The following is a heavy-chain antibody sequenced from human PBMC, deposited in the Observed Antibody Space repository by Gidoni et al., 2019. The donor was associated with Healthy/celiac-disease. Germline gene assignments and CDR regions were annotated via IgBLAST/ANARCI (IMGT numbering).Heavy chain of an antibody. V-gene: IGHV4-59*01. D-gene: IGHD3-22*01. J-gene: IGHJ3*02. CDR3: ARVNDYYDSWADAFDI. Sequence: QVQLQESGPGLVKPSETLSLTCTVSGGSISSYYWSWIRQPPGKGLEWIGYIYYSGSTNYNPSLKSRVTISVDTSKNQFSLKLSSVTAADTAVYYCARVNDYYDSWADAFDIWGQGTMVTVSS. CDR2: IYYSGST. CDR1: GGSISSYY.